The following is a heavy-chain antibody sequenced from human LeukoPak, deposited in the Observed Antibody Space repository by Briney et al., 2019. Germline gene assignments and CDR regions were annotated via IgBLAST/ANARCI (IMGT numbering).Heavy chain of an antibody. V-gene: IGHV3-23*01. CDR1: GFTFSKYA. J-gene: IGHJ3*02. D-gene: IGHD3-22*01. CDR3: AKEIFSVTMRIEVQGAFDI. Sequence: GGSLRVSCEGSGFTFSKYAMSWVRPAPGKGLEWVSAISGRGTSTYYADSVKGRFTISRDNSVNMLYLQMNSLRAEDTAIYYCAKEIFSVTMRIEVQGAFDIWGQGTMVSVSS. CDR2: ISGRGTST.